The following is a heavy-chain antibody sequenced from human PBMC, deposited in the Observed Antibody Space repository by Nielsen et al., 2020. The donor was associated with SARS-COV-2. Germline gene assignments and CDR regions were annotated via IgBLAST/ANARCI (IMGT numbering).Heavy chain of an antibody. D-gene: IGHD3-10*01. V-gene: IGHV3-20*04. CDR1: GFTFSSNA. CDR3: ASDPGFGESPTPGYYYYGMDV. J-gene: IGHJ6*02. CDR2: INWNGGST. Sequence: GGSLRLSCAASGFTFSSNAMSWVRQAPGKGLEWVSGINWNGGSTGYADSVKGRFTISRDNAKNSLYLQMNSLRAEDTAVYYCASDPGFGESPTPGYYYYGMDVWGQGTTVTVSS.